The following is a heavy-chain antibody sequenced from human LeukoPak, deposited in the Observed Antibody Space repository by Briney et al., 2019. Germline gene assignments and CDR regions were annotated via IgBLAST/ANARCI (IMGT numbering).Heavy chain of an antibody. CDR1: GYTFTSYD. D-gene: IGHD1-26*01. Sequence: ASVKVSCKASGYTFTSYDINWVRQATGQGLEWMGWMNPNSGNTGYAQKFQGRVTMTRNTSISTAYMELSSLRSEDTAVYYCATDTIYSGSSDFDYWGQGTLVTVSS. CDR2: MNPNSGNT. J-gene: IGHJ4*02. V-gene: IGHV1-8*01. CDR3: ATDTIYSGSSDFDY.